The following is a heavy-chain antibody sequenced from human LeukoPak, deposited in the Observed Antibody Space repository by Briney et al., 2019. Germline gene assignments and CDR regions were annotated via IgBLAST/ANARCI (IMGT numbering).Heavy chain of an antibody. Sequence: GVSLRLSCAASGFTFSSYGMHWVRQAPGKGLEWVAVIWYDGSNKYYADSVKGRFTISRDNSKNTLYLQMNSLRAEDTAVYYCARALPLAYCGGDCLGYWGQGTLVTVSS. CDR2: IWYDGSNK. CDR3: ARALPLAYCGGDCLGY. D-gene: IGHD2-21*01. J-gene: IGHJ4*02. V-gene: IGHV3-33*08. CDR1: GFTFSSYG.